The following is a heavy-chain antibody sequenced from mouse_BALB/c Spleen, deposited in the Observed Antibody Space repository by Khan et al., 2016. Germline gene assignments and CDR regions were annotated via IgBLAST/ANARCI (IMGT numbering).Heavy chain of an antibody. CDR1: GYSITSGYN. CDR2: IHHSGNT. Sequence: EVQLQESGPDLVKPSQSLSLTCTVSGYSITSGYNWHWIRQFPGNKLEWMGYIHHSGNTNYNPSLKSRISITRDTSKNQFFLQLSSVTTEDTATYYCSSYYNGSSSIYWGPGTTLTVSS. V-gene: IGHV3-1*02. J-gene: IGHJ2*01. CDR3: SSYYNGSSSIY. D-gene: IGHD1-1*01.